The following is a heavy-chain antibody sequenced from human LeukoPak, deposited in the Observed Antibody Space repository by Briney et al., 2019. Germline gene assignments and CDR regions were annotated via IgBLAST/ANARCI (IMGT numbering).Heavy chain of an antibody. Sequence: SETLSLTCAVYGGSFSGYYWSWIRQPPGKGLEWIGEINHSGSTNYNPSLKSRVTISVDTSKNQFSLKLSSVTAADTAVYYCARGLSSSFIYWGQGTLVTVSS. J-gene: IGHJ4*02. V-gene: IGHV4-34*01. CDR1: GGSFSGYY. CDR3: ARGLSSSFIY. CDR2: INHSGST. D-gene: IGHD6-6*01.